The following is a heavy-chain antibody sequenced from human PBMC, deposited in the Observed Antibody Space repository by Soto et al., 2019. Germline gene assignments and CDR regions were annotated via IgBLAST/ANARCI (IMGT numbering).Heavy chain of an antibody. CDR3: ARDRGPSSGYYPYWFDP. D-gene: IGHD3-22*01. J-gene: IGHJ5*02. V-gene: IGHV1-69*13. CDR1: GYTCTNYA. CDR2: IIPIFGTA. Sequence: SVKASCKTSGYTCTNYAISWLRQAPGQGLEWMGEIIPIFGTANYAQKFQGRVTITADESTSTAYMELSSLRSEDTAVYYCARDRGPSSGYYPYWFDPWRQGTLVPVSS.